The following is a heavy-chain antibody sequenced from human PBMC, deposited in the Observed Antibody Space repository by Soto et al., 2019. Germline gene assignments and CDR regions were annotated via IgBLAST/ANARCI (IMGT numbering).Heavy chain of an antibody. CDR2: ISRSGDET. CDR3: AKDLIYSSQSDRGFDY. V-gene: IGHV3-23*01. J-gene: IGHJ4*02. CDR1: GFIFSTYA. D-gene: IGHD3-22*01. Sequence: EVQLLESGGGLVQPGGSLRLSCAASGFIFSTYAMSWVRQAPGKGLEWVSAISRSGDETNYADSVKGRFTISRDNSKNTLYLQMNSLRAEDSAVYYCAKDLIYSSQSDRGFDYWGQGTLVTASS.